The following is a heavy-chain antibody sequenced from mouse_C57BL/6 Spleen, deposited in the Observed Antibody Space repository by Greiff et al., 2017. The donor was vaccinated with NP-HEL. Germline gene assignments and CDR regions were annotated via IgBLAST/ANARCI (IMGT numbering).Heavy chain of an antibody. D-gene: IGHD4-1*01. Sequence: QVQLKQSGAELVRPGASVTLSCKASGYTFTDYEMHWVKQTPVHGLEWIGAIDPETGGTAYNQKFKGKAILTADKSSSTAYMELRSLTSEDSAVYYCTRELFWWGQGTTLTVSS. V-gene: IGHV1-15*01. J-gene: IGHJ2*01. CDR1: GYTFTDYE. CDR3: TRELFW. CDR2: IDPETGGT.